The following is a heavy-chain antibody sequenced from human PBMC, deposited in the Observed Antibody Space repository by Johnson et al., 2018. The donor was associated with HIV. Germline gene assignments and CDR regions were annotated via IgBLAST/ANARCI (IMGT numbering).Heavy chain of an antibody. CDR1: GFTFSSYA. V-gene: IGHV3-30-3*01. CDR2: ISYDGSIK. CDR3: ARSPETGDRLWRAFDI. D-gene: IGHD4-17*01. J-gene: IGHJ3*02. Sequence: QVQLVESGGGVAQPGRSLRLSCAASGFTFSSYAMHWVRQAPGKGLEWVAVISYDGSIKYYADSVRGRFTISRDSSKNTLYLQMKSLRVEDTAVYYCARSPETGDRLWRAFDIWGHGTMVTVSS.